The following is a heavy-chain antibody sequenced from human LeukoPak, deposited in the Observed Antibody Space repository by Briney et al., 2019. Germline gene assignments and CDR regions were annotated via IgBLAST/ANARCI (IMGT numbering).Heavy chain of an antibody. J-gene: IGHJ6*02. V-gene: IGHV1-2*02. D-gene: IGHD3-10*01. CDR3: AREWITMVRGANGAFYYYGMDV. CDR1: GYTFTGYY. Sequence: GASVKVSCKASGYTFTGYYMHWVRQAPGQGLEWMGWIHPNSGGTNYAQKFQGRVTMTRDTSISTAYMELSRLRSDDTAVYYCAREWITMVRGANGAFYYYGMDVWGQGTTVTVSS. CDR2: IHPNSGGT.